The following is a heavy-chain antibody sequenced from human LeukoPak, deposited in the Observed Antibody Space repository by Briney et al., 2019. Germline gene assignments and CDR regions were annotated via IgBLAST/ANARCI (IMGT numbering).Heavy chain of an antibody. D-gene: IGHD1-26*01. Sequence: SETLSLTCTVSGVYITNGLYFWNWIRQPAGKGLEWIGRIYSNGDTNYNPSLKSRVTISQDRTRNQFSLKLSSVSAEDTALYYCARERLGGSYYRPVEYWGQGTLVTVSS. CDR1: GVYITNGLYF. J-gene: IGHJ4*02. CDR2: IYSNGDT. CDR3: ARERLGGSYYRPVEY. V-gene: IGHV4-61*02.